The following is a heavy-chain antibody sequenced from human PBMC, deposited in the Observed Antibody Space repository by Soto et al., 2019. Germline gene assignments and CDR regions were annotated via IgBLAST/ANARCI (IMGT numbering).Heavy chain of an antibody. D-gene: IGHD2-21*02. CDR2: IYYSGST. J-gene: IGHJ4*02. CDR1: GDSINNRSYY. CDR3: ARQRTSVVTQAYFDS. Sequence: TSETLSLTCTVTGDSINNRSYYWGWIRQPPGKGLEWIGSIYYSGSTYNNPSLKSRVSMSVDTSKNQFSLKLRSVTAADTALYYCARQRTSVVTQAYFDSWGQGSLVTVSS. V-gene: IGHV4-39*01.